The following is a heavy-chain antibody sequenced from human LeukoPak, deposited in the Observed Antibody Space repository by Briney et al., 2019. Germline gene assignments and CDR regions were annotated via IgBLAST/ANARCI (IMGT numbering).Heavy chain of an antibody. V-gene: IGHV4-34*01. Sequence: SETLSLTCAVYGGSFSGYYWSWIRQPPGKGLEWIGEINHSGSTNYNPSLKSRVPISVDASKNQFFLKLSSVTPADTSVYYCARGRVGATETHFDYWGEGTLVTVSS. CDR2: INHSGST. CDR1: GGSFSGYY. J-gene: IGHJ4*02. D-gene: IGHD1-26*01. CDR3: ARGRVGATETHFDY.